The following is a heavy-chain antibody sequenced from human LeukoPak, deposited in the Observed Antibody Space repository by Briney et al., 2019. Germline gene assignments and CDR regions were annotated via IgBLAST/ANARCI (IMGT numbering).Heavy chain of an antibody. J-gene: IGHJ5*02. CDR3: ARRSGYQFDP. V-gene: IGHV4-34*01. D-gene: IGHD3-22*01. Sequence: SETLSLTCAVYGGSFSGYYWSWIRQPPGKGLEWIGEINHSGSTNYNPSLKSRVIISVDTSKNQFSLKLSSVTAADTAVYYCARRSGYQFDPWGQGTLVTVSS. CDR2: INHSGST. CDR1: GGSFSGYY.